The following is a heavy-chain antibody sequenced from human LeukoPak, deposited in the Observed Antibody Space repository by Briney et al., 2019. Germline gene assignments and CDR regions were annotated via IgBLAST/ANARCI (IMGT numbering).Heavy chain of an antibody. V-gene: IGHV4-4*07. CDR1: GGSISSYY. Sequence: SETLSLTCTVSGGSISSYYWSWIRQPAGKGLEWIGHIYTSGSTNYNPSLKSRVTMSVDTSKNQFSLKLSSVTAADTAVYYCARDIRYFDWLPPYYFDYWGQGTLVTVSS. CDR3: ARDIRYFDWLPPYYFDY. CDR2: IYTSGST. J-gene: IGHJ4*02. D-gene: IGHD3-9*01.